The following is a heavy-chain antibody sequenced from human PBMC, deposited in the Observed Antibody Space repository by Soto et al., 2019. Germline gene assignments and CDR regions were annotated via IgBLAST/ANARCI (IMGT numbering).Heavy chain of an antibody. D-gene: IGHD3-16*01. V-gene: IGHV3-23*01. CDR1: GLTFSSYA. Sequence: VQLLESGGGLVQPGGSLRLSCAASGLTFSSYAMSWVRQAPGKGLEWVSAIIGSGGRTYYADSVKGRFTISRDNSKNTLYLQMNSLRVEDTAVYYCAKDRIMGSTTFWGMDVWGQGTTVTVSS. CDR3: AKDRIMGSTTFWGMDV. CDR2: IIGSGGRT. J-gene: IGHJ6*02.